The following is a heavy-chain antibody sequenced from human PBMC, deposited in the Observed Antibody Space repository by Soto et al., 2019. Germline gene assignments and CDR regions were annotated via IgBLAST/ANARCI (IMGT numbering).Heavy chain of an antibody. D-gene: IGHD1-1*01. CDR1: GFIFSNYW. CDR3: AKDFPWNQADY. V-gene: IGHV3-74*01. J-gene: IGHJ4*02. CDR2: ISNDGSIT. Sequence: PGGSLRLSCEASGFIFSNYWMHWVRQTPGTGLVWVSRISNDGSITNYADSVKGRFTISRDNAKNTLYLQMNSLRAEDTAVYYCAKDFPWNQADYRAQRALVTGSS.